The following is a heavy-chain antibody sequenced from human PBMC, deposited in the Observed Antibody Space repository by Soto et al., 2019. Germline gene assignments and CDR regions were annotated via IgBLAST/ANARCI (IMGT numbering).Heavy chain of an antibody. Sequence: QLVQSGAEVKKPGASVKVSCKTSGYTFSTYDINWVRQAPGQGLEWMGWMNPNTGNTGYAQKFRGRVTLTRNTSISTAYMELMSLKTEDTAVYFCARRKERSGPNYFDYWGQGTLVTVSS. CDR2: MNPNTGNT. J-gene: IGHJ4*02. D-gene: IGHD6-25*01. V-gene: IGHV1-8*01. CDR3: ARRKERSGPNYFDY. CDR1: GYTFSTYD.